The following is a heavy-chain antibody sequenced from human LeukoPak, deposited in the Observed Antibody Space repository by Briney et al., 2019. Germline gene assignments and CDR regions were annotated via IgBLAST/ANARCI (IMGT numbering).Heavy chain of an antibody. V-gene: IGHV4-31*01. Sequence: SETLSLTCTVSGGSISSSSYYWGWIRQAPGKGLEWIGYIHNSGSTYYNPSLKSPVSISVDTSKSHFSLRLSSVTAADTAVYYCARGEYYGSGSYYPGDYWGQGTLVTVSS. J-gene: IGHJ4*02. CDR1: GGSISSSSYY. D-gene: IGHD3-10*01. CDR2: IHNSGST. CDR3: ARGEYYGSGSYYPGDY.